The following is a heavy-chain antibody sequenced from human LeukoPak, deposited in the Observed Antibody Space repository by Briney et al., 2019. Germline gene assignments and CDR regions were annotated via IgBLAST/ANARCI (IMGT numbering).Heavy chain of an antibody. Sequence: GGSLRLSCAASGFTFSSYGMSWVRQAPGKGLEWVSGISGSADKIYYVDSVRGRFTISRDNSKNTLHLQMNSLRVEDTAVYYCAKDLAIAAAGMEDWGQGTLVTVSS. CDR3: AKDLAIAAAGMED. V-gene: IGHV3-23*01. D-gene: IGHD6-13*01. J-gene: IGHJ4*02. CDR1: GFTFSSYG. CDR2: ISGSADKI.